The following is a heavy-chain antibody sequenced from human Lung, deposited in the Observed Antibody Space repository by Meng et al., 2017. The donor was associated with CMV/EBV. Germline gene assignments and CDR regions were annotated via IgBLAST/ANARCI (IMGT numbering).Heavy chain of an antibody. CDR3: ARIYCSSTSCYNDY. CDR2: IYYSGST. V-gene: IGHV4-59*01. CDR1: GGSINNYY. J-gene: IGHJ4*02. Sequence: SXTVSGGSINNYYWSWIRQPPGKGLEWIGYIYYSGSTNYNPSLKSRVTISVDTSKNQFSLKLSSVTAADTAVYCCARIYCSSTSCYNDYWGQGTLVTVSS. D-gene: IGHD2-2*01.